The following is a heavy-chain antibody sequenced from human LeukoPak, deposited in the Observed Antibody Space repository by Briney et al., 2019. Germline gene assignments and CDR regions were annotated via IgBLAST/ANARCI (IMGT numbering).Heavy chain of an antibody. V-gene: IGHV1-3*01. J-gene: IGHJ4*02. CDR1: GHTFTSYA. Sequence: APVKVSCKASGHTFTSYAMHWVRQAPGQRLEWMGWINAGNGNTKYSQKFQGRVTITRDTSASTAYMELSSLRSEDTAVYYCARDRGYSSSFDDYWGQGTLVTVSS. D-gene: IGHD6-13*01. CDR3: ARDRGYSSSFDDY. CDR2: INAGNGNT.